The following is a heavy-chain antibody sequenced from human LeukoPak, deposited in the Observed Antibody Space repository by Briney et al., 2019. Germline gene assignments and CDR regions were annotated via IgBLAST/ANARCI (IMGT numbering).Heavy chain of an antibody. D-gene: IGHD3-22*01. CDR2: ISVRSNYR. CDR3: VRLRRNNDRSGYYYYYDY. CDR1: GYTFSDFS. Sequence: PGGSLTLSCAASGYTFSDFSVNWVRQAPGKGLEWVSSISVRSNYRYYADSVWGRFTISRDDARDSLFLQMNSLRAEDTAVYFCVRLRRNNDRSGYYYYYDYWGQGTLVTVSS. V-gene: IGHV3-21*01. J-gene: IGHJ4*02.